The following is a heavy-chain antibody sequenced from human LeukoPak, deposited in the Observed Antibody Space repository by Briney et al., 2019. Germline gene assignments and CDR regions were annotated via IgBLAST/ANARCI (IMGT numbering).Heavy chain of an antibody. CDR1: GYRFTDYW. J-gene: IGHJ4*02. CDR2: IYPGDSDT. D-gene: IGHD6-19*01. Sequence: GESLKISCQGSGYRFTDYWIGWVRQMPGKGPEWMAIIYPGDSDTRYSPSFQGRVTISADKSISTAYLQWSSLKASDTAMYYCARYSSGCHDYWGQGTLVTVSS. V-gene: IGHV5-51*01. CDR3: ARYSSGCHDY.